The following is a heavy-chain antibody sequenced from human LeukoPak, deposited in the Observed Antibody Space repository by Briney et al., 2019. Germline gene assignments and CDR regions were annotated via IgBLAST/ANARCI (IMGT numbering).Heavy chain of an antibody. CDR2: IYSGGST. D-gene: IGHD2/OR15-2a*01. Sequence: GGSLRLSCAASGFTVSSNYMSWVRQAPGKGLEWVSVIYSGGSTYYADSVKGRFTISRDNSKNTLYLQMNSLRAEDTAVYYCAKSIVARWVTDYWGQGTLVTVSS. CDR3: AKSIVARWVTDY. CDR1: GFTVSSNY. J-gene: IGHJ4*02. V-gene: IGHV3-53*01.